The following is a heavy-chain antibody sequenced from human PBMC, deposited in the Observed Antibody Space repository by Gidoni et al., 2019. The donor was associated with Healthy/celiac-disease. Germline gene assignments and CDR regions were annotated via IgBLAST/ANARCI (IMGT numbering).Heavy chain of an antibody. CDR1: GFTFSSDG. CDR2: IWYDGSNK. J-gene: IGHJ4*02. V-gene: IGHV3-33*01. CDR3: ARDRTYYYDSSGYPDY. D-gene: IGHD3-22*01. Sequence: QVQLVESGGGVVQPGRSLRLSCAASGFTFSSDGMHWVRQAPGKGLEWVAVIWYDGSNKYYADSVKGRFTISRDNSKNTLYLQMNSLRAEDTAVYYCARDRTYYYDSSGYPDYWGQGTLVTVSS.